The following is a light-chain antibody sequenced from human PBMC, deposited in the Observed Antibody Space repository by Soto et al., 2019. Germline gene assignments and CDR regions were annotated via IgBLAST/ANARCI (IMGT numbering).Light chain of an antibody. J-gene: IGLJ1*01. CDR1: SSDIGGYNY. CDR3: SSYISSSTLDV. V-gene: IGLV2-14*01. CDR2: EVS. Sequence: QSVLTQPASVSGSPGQSITISCTGTSSDIGGYNYVSWYQQYLGKAPKLMIYEVSNRPSGVSNRFSGSKSGNTASLTISGLQAEDEADYYCSSYISSSTLDVFGTGTKVTVL.